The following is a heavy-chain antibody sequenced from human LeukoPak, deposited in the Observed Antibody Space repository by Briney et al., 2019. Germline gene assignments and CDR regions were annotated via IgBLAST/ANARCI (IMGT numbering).Heavy chain of an antibody. D-gene: IGHD4-11*01. CDR2: IYYSGST. Sequence: KPSETLSLTCSVSGGSISSTSCYGGWIRQPPGKGLEWIGGIYYSGSTYYNPSLQSRVTISVDTSTNQFSLKLSSVTAAAMALCSCASLQKPGWFDPWGPGAPVTVSS. CDR3: ASLQKPGWFDP. J-gene: IGHJ5*02. CDR1: GGSISSTSCY. V-gene: IGHV4-39*07.